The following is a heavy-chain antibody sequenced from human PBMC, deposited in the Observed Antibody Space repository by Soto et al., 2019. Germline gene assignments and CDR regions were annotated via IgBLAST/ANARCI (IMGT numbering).Heavy chain of an antibody. CDR2: ISGSGGST. CDR1: GFTFSSYA. Sequence: GGSLRLSCAASGFTFSSYAMSWVRQAPGKGLEWVSAISGSGGSTYYADSVKGRFTISRDNSKNTLYLQMNSLRAEDTAVYYCAKAVRFLEWLLLYYFDYWGQGTLVTVSS. D-gene: IGHD3-3*01. V-gene: IGHV3-23*01. CDR3: AKAVRFLEWLLLYYFDY. J-gene: IGHJ4*02.